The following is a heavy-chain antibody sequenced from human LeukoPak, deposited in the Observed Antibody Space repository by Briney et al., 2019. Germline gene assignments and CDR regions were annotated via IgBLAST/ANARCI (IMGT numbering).Heavy chain of an antibody. CDR3: ARDLGSSDY. J-gene: IGHJ4*02. Sequence: SETLSLTCTVSGGSISSSSYYWGWIRQPPGKGLEWIGSIYYSGSTYYSPSPKSRVTISVDTSKNQFSLKLSSVTAADTAVYYCARDLGSSDYWGQGTLVTVSS. D-gene: IGHD2-2*01. CDR1: GGSISSSSYY. CDR2: IYYSGST. V-gene: IGHV4-39*02.